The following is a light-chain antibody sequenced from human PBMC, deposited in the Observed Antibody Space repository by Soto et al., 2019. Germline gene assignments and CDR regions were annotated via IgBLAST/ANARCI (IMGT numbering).Light chain of an antibody. Sequence: EIVMTQSPATLSVSPGERATLSCRASQSVSSNLAWYQQKPGQAPRPLIYGASTRATGIPARFSGSGSGTECTLTISSLQSEDVAVYYCQQYNNWPPWTFGQGTKVEIK. V-gene: IGKV3-15*01. CDR3: QQYNNWPPWT. CDR2: GAS. J-gene: IGKJ1*01. CDR1: QSVSSN.